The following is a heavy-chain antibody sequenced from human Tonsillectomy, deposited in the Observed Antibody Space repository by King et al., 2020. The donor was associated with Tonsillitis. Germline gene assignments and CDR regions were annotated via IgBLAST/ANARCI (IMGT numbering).Heavy chain of an antibody. D-gene: IGHD6-6*01. CDR2: IYYSGSA. CDR3: AIQPSIAARSFYYYCMDV. V-gene: IGHV4-39*01. CDR1: GDSISSSSYY. J-gene: IGHJ6*02. Sequence: QLQESGPGLVKPSETLSLTCTVSGDSISSSSYYWGWIRQPPGKGLEWIGSIYYSGSAYYNPSLKSRVTISVDTSKNQFSLNLSSVTAADAAVYYCAIQPSIAARSFYYYCMDVWGQGTTVTVPS.